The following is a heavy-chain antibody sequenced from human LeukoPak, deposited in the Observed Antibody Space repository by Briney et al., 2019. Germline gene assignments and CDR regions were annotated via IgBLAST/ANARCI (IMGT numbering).Heavy chain of an antibody. J-gene: IGHJ6*03. Sequence: ASVKVSCKASGYTLTNNDINWVRQATGQGLEWMGWINPENGNTGYAQKFQGRVIMTRSTAINTVYMELGSLTFEDTAIYFCARPTSRPSNYYHMDVWGKGTTVTVSS. D-gene: IGHD2-2*01. V-gene: IGHV1-8*01. CDR1: GYTLTNND. CDR3: ARPTSRPSNYYHMDV. CDR2: INPENGNT.